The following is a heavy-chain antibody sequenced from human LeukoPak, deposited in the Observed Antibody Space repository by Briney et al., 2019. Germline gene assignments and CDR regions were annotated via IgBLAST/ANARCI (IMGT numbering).Heavy chain of an antibody. Sequence: GGSLRLSCEASGFTFSNSWMTWVRQTPGKGLEWVANIKTDGSEKYYVDSVRGRFTISRDNAKNSLYLQMNSLRAEDTAVYYCARRKLRYFDWLGFDYWGQGTLVTVSS. J-gene: IGHJ4*02. V-gene: IGHV3-7*01. CDR3: ARRKLRYFDWLGFDY. CDR1: GFTFSNSW. D-gene: IGHD3-9*01. CDR2: IKTDGSEK.